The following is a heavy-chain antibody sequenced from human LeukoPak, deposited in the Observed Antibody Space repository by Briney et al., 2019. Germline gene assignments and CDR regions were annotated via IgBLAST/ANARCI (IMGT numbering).Heavy chain of an antibody. CDR2: IYYSGST. CDR3: ARQSLAAYCGGDCYYFDY. V-gene: IGHV4-39*01. D-gene: IGHD2-21*02. J-gene: IGHJ4*02. Sequence: SETLSLTCTVSGGSISSSSYYWGWIRQPPGKGLEWIGSIYYSGSTYYNPSLKSRVTISVDTSKNQFSLKLGSVTAADTAVYYCARQSLAAYCGGDCYYFDYWGQGTLVTVSS. CDR1: GGSISSSSYY.